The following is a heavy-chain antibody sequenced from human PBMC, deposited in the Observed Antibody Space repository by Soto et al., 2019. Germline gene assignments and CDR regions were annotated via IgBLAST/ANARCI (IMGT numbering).Heavy chain of an antibody. CDR3: ATLASYDFWSGYYLDQYGMDV. V-gene: IGHV4-34*01. J-gene: IGHJ6*02. Sequence: SETLSLTXAVYGGSFSGYYWSWIRQPPGKGLEWIGEINHSGSTNYNPSLKSRVTISVDTSKNQYSLKLSSVTAADTAVYYCATLASYDFWSGYYLDQYGMDVWGQGTTVTVSS. CDR1: GGSFSGYY. CDR2: INHSGST. D-gene: IGHD3-3*01.